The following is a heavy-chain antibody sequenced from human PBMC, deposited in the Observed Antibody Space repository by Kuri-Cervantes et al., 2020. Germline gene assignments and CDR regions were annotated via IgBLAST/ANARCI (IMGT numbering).Heavy chain of an antibody. V-gene: IGHV4-61*02. Sequence: SETLSLTCTVSGGSVSSGSYYWSWIRQPAGKGLEWIGRIYTSGSTNYNPSLKSRVTISVDKSKNQFSLKLSSVTAADTAVYYCAIGRPKERYYYYMDVWGKGTTVTVSS. J-gene: IGHJ6*03. CDR1: GGSVSSGSYY. CDR2: IYTSGST. CDR3: AIGRPKERYYYYMDV.